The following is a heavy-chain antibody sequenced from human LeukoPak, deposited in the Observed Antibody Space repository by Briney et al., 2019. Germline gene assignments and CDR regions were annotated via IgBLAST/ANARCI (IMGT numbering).Heavy chain of an antibody. J-gene: IGHJ4*02. CDR2: IIPIFGTA. CDR3: ASSPTYYDFWSF. D-gene: IGHD3-3*01. Sequence: ASVKVSCKASGGTFSSYAISWVRQAPGQGLEWMGGIIPIFGTANYAQKFQGRVTITAEESTSTAYMELSSLRSEDTAVYYCASSPTYYDFWSFWGQGTLVTVSS. CDR1: GGTFSSYA. V-gene: IGHV1-69*01.